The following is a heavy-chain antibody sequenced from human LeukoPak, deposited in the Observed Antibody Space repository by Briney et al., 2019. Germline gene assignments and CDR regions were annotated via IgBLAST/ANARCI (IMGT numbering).Heavy chain of an antibody. D-gene: IGHD3-10*01. V-gene: IGHV3-23*01. CDR1: GFTFSNYA. CDR2: ISGSASST. J-gene: IGHJ4*02. CDR3: AKGGRITMVRGVH. Sequence: GGSLRLSCAASGFTFSNYAMSWVRQAPGKGLEWVSAISGSASSTYHADSVKGRFTISRDNSKNTLYLQMNSLRADDTAVYYCAKGGRITMVRGVHWGQGTLVTVSS.